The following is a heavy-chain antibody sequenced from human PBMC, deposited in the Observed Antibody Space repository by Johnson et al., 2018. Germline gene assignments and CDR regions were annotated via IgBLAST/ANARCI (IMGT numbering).Heavy chain of an antibody. Sequence: QEQLQESGPGLVKPSEPLFLTCTVSGGSIRGYYWSWIRQPPETGLEWIGYIYSGGNTQYNPSLKSRVAISVDTSKDQFSLRLTSVTAPDTAGYYCARGKFGELSPFDYWGQGTLVTVSS. CDR1: GGSIRGYY. V-gene: IGHV4-59*01. D-gene: IGHD3-10*01. CDR2: IYSGGNT. J-gene: IGHJ4*02. CDR3: ARGKFGELSPFDY.